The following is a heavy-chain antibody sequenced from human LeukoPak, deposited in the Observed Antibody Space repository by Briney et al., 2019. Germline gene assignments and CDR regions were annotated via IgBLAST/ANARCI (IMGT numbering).Heavy chain of an antibody. CDR2: IYSSGST. CDR1: GASISNNY. CDR3: AKTVESYYYYMDV. Sequence: SETLSLTCTVSGASISNNYLSWIRKAAGKRPEWIGRIYSSGSTYYNPSLKSRVTMSVDTSKNQFSLRMTSVTAADTAVYYCAKTVESYYYYMDVWGKGATVTVSS. D-gene: IGHD3-3*01. J-gene: IGHJ6*03. V-gene: IGHV4-4*07.